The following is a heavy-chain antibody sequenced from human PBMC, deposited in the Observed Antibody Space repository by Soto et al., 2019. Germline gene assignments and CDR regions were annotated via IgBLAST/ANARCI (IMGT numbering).Heavy chain of an antibody. CDR2: ISSSSSYI. D-gene: IGHD5-12*01. Sequence: TGGSLRLSCAASGFAFSSYSMNWFRQAPGKGLEWVSSISSSSSYIYYADSVKGRFTISRDNAKNSLYLQMNSLRAEDTAVYYCARDSFGPGMVATLSYYYYYGMDVWGQGTTVTVSS. CDR1: GFAFSSYS. CDR3: ARDSFGPGMVATLSYYYYYGMDV. V-gene: IGHV3-21*01. J-gene: IGHJ6*02.